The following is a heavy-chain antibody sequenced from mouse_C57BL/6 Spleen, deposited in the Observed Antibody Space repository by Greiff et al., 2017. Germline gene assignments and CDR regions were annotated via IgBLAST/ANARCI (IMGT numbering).Heavy chain of an antibody. CDR3: TRYYDGYYVGYAMDD. Sequence: EVNLVESGEGLVKPGGSLKLSCAASGFTFSSYAMSWVRQTPEKRLEWVAYISSGGDYIYYADTVKGRYTISRDNARNTLYLQLRSLKSEETAMYYGTRYYDGYYVGYAMDDWGQGTSVTVSS. D-gene: IGHD2-3*01. J-gene: IGHJ4*01. V-gene: IGHV5-9-1*02. CDR2: ISSGGDYI. CDR1: GFTFSSYA.